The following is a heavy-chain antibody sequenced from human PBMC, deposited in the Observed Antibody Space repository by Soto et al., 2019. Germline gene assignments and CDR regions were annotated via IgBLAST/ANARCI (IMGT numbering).Heavy chain of an antibody. CDR3: ARDYSSVWYFDY. J-gene: IGHJ4*02. D-gene: IGHD6-25*01. CDR2: ISSSSTTM. Sequence: EVQLVESGGGLVQPGGSLRLSCAASGFTFSSYSMNWVRPAPGKGLEWVSYISSSSTTMYYADSVKGRFTISRDNAKNSLYLQMNSLRAEDTAVYYCARDYSSVWYFDYWGQGTLVTVSS. CDR1: GFTFSSYS. V-gene: IGHV3-48*01.